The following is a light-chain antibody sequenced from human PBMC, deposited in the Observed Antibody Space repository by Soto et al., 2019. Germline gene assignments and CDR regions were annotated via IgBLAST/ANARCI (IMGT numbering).Light chain of an antibody. V-gene: IGLV2-14*01. CDR2: DVS. CDR3: SSYTSSSTLWV. J-gene: IGLJ3*02. Sequence: QSVLTQPASVSGSPGQSITISCTGTSSDVGGYNYVSWYQQHPGKAPKLMIYDVSNRPSGVSNRFSGSKSGNTASLTISGLQAEDEADYYFSSYTSSSTLWVFGGGTKLTVL. CDR1: SSDVGGYNY.